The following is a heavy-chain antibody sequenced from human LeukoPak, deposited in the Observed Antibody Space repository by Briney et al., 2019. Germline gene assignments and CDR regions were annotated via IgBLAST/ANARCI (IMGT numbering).Heavy chain of an antibody. CDR2: ISLRGLT. Sequence: PSGTLSLTCAVSGGSISGTNWWSWVRPPPGQGLEWIGEISLRGLTNYNPSLRSRLTMSLDESKNQVSLNLTTVTDEDTAVYYCSRESGPFSPFGFWGQGTLVSVHS. D-gene: IGHD1-26*01. CDR3: SRESGPFSPFGF. CDR1: GGSISGTNW. J-gene: IGHJ4*02. V-gene: IGHV4-4*02.